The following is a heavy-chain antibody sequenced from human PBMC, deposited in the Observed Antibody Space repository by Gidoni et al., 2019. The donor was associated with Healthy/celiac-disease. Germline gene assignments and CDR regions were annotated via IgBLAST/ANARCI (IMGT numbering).Heavy chain of an antibody. Sequence: QVQLQQWGAGLLKPSETLSLTCAVYGGSFSGYYWSWIRQPPGKGLELIGEINHSGSTNYNPSLKSLVTISVDTSKNQFSLKLSSVTAADTAVYYCARALFDWAARDYWGQGTLVTVSS. CDR1: GGSFSGYY. J-gene: IGHJ4*02. CDR3: ARALFDWAARDY. CDR2: INHSGST. V-gene: IGHV4-34*01. D-gene: IGHD3-9*01.